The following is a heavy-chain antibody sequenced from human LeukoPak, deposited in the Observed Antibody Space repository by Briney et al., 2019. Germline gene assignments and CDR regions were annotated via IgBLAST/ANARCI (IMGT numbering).Heavy chain of an antibody. CDR3: ARAIEEYSSSWYTTYYFDY. CDR2: INPSGGST. Sequence: GASVKVSCKASGYTFTSYYMHWVRQAPGQGLEWMGIINPSGGSTSYAQKFQGRVTMTRDMSTSTVYMELSSLRSEDTAVYYCARAIEEYSSSWYTTYYFDYWGQGTLVTVSS. J-gene: IGHJ4*02. CDR1: GYTFTSYY. V-gene: IGHV1-46*01. D-gene: IGHD6-13*01.